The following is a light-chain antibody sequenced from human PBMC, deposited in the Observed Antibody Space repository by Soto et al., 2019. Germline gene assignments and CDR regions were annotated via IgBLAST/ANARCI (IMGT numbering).Light chain of an antibody. CDR3: QQYNSYSWT. J-gene: IGKJ1*01. V-gene: IGKV1-5*01. CDR2: GAS. CDR1: QSISYW. Sequence: IHMTQAPSTLSASVWDRVTITCRASQSISYWLAWYQQKPGKAPTLLIYGASTLESGVPSRFSGSGFGTDFTLTISTLQPEDFGTYYCQQYNSYSWTFGQGTKVDIK.